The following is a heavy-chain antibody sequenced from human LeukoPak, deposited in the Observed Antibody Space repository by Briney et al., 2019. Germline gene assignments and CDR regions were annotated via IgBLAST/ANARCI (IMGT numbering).Heavy chain of an antibody. CDR1: GGTFSSYA. D-gene: IGHD2-21*01. CDR3: ARGRDCGGDCYYYYMDV. V-gene: IGHV1-69*05. CDR2: IIPIFGTA. Sequence: GASVNVSRKASGGTFSSYAISWVRQAPGQGLEWMGGIIPIFGTANYAQKFQGRVTITTDESTSTAYMELSSLRSEDTAVYYCARGRDCGGDCYYYYMDVWGKGTTVTVSS. J-gene: IGHJ6*03.